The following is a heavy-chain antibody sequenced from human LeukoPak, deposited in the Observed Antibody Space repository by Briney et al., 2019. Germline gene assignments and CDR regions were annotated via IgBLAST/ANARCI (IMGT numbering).Heavy chain of an antibody. D-gene: IGHD2-2*01. V-gene: IGHV3-30-3*01. J-gene: IGHJ6*02. Sequence: GGSLRLSCAASGFTFSSYAMHWVRQAPGKGLEWVAVISYDGSNKYYADSVKGRFTISRDNSKNTLDLQMNSLRAEDTAVYYCARDLVVVPAATPYYYYYGMDVSGQGTTVTVSS. CDR2: ISYDGSNK. CDR1: GFTFSSYA. CDR3: ARDLVVVPAATPYYYYYGMDV.